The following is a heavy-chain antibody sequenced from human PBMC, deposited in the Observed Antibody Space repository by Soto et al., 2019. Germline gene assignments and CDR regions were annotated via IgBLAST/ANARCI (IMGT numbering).Heavy chain of an antibody. CDR1: GDSFTNYP. CDR2: VLPIFGTT. CDR3: ARDRPLRGFDV. Sequence: GASVKVSCKTSGDSFTNYPISWVRQAPGEGLEWVGTVLPIFGTTNYAQKFKGRVTLTTDDSADTAYMELGRLRSEDTAVYYCARDRPLRGFDVWGQGTLVTV. J-gene: IGHJ4*02. V-gene: IGHV1-69*05.